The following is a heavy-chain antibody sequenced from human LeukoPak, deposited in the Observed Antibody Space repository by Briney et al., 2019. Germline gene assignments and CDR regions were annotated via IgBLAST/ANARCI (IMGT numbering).Heavy chain of an antibody. CDR3: ARDKFPLVGATGDHGFDI. D-gene: IGHD1-26*01. CDR1: GGSIRSSNW. J-gene: IGHJ3*02. Sequence: SGTLSLTCAVSGGSIRSSNWWSWVRQPPGKGLEWIGEIYHSGSTNYNPSLKSRVTISVDKSKNQFPLKLSTVTAADTAVYYCARDKFPLVGATGDHGFDIWGQGTMVIVSS. V-gene: IGHV4-4*02. CDR2: IYHSGST.